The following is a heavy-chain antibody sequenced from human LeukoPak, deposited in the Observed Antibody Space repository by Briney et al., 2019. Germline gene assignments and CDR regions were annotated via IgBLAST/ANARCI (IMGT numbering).Heavy chain of an antibody. CDR2: IFTDDTT. CDR3: TRDPPYPDFWSDF. J-gene: IGHJ4*02. V-gene: IGHV3-53*01. CDR1: GFSISSNH. Sequence: GGSLRLSCAASGFSISSNHMSWVRQAPGKGLEWISLIFTDDTTNYADSVKGRFTISRDISKNTLYLQMNSLRAEDTAMYYCTRDPPYPDFWSDFWGQGTLVTVSS. D-gene: IGHD3-3*01.